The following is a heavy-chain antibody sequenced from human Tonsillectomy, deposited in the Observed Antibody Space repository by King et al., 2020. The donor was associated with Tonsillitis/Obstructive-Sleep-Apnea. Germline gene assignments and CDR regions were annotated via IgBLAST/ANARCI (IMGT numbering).Heavy chain of an antibody. J-gene: IGHJ4*02. CDR1: GFSFTGHW. D-gene: IGHD6-25*01. CDR3: ARDYIEAAVI. V-gene: IGHV3-7*04. CDR2: IKPDGSWR. Sequence: VQLVESGGGLVQPGGSLRLSCAASGFSFTGHWMSWVRQAPGKGLEGVATIKPDGSWREYVDSVRGRFTISGDNPENSLHRQMNRLTAEDTAVYYCARDYIEAAVIGAQGTLVTVSS.